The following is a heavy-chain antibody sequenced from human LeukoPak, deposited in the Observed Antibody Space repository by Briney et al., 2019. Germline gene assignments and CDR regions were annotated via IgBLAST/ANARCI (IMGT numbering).Heavy chain of an antibody. V-gene: IGHV4-38-2*02. CDR1: GYSISSGYY. D-gene: IGHD5-24*01. CDR3: AREGSEMTTITDFDY. J-gene: IGHJ4*02. Sequence: SETLSLTCTVSGYSISSGYYWGWIRQPPGKGLEWIGSIYHTGITYYNPSLKSRVTISVDTSRNQFSLKLSSVTAADTAVYYCAREGSEMTTITDFDYWGQGTLVTVSS. CDR2: IYHTGIT.